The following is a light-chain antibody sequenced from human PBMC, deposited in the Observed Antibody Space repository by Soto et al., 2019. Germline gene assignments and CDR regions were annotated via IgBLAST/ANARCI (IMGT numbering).Light chain of an antibody. CDR1: SSNIGAGYD. CDR3: QSYDSSLSAY. Sequence: QPVLTQPPSVSGAPGQRVTISCTGSSSNIGAGYDVHWYQQLPGTAPKLLIYGNSNRPSGVPDRFSGSKSGTSASLAITGLQAEDEADYYCQSYDSSLSAYFGTGTKVTAL. J-gene: IGLJ1*01. CDR2: GNS. V-gene: IGLV1-40*01.